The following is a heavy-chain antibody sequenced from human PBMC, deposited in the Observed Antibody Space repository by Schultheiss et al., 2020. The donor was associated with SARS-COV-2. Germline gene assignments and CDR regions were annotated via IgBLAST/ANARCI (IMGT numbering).Heavy chain of an antibody. Sequence: SETLSLTCTVSGGSISSGGYSWSWIRQPPGKGLEWIGEVSHSGSTNYNPSLKSRVTISVHTSKNQFSLKLSSVTAADTAVYYCARDSPGTIFGAGWFDPWGQGTLVTVSS. CDR2: VSHSGST. D-gene: IGHD3-3*01. CDR1: GGSISSGGYS. J-gene: IGHJ5*02. CDR3: ARDSPGTIFGAGWFDP. V-gene: IGHV4-30-2*01.